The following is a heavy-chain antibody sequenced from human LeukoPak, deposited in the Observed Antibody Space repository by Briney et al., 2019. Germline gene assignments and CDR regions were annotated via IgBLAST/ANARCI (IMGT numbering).Heavy chain of an antibody. CDR2: ISGSGRGGST. V-gene: IGHV3-23*01. Sequence: PGGSLRLSCAASGFTSSSYAMSWVRQAPGKGLEWVSNISGSGRGGSTYYADSVKGRFTISRDNSKNTLYLQMNSLRAEDTAVYYCAKSGLNRLDYWGQGTLVTVSS. CDR3: AKSGLNRLDY. D-gene: IGHD2-15*01. CDR1: GFTSSSYA. J-gene: IGHJ4*02.